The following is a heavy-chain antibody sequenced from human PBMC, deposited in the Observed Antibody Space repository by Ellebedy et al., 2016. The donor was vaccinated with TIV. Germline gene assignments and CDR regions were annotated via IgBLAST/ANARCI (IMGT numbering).Heavy chain of an antibody. J-gene: IGHJ6*03. CDR1: GFTFSSYW. CDR3: ARRYMDV. V-gene: IGHV3-7*01. Sequence: GESLKISXAASGFTFSSYWMQWVRQAPGKGLEWVANIKQDGSAKYYVDSVKGRFIISRDNAKNSVYLQMNNLRAEDTAVYYCARRYMDVWGRGTTVTVSS. CDR2: IKQDGSAK.